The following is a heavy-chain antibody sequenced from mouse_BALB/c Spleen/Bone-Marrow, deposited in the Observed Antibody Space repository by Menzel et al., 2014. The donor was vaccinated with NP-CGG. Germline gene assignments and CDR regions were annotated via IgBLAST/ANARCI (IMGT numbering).Heavy chain of an antibody. CDR3: ARFITTVVVDAMDY. Sequence: EVHLVESGGGLVQPGGSRKLFCAASGFTFSDYGMAWVRQAPGKGSEWVAFISNLAYSIYYADTVTGRFTISRENAKNTLYLEMSSLRSEDTAMYYCARFITTVVVDAMDYWGQGTSVTVSS. V-gene: IGHV5-15*02. CDR1: GFTFSDYG. CDR2: ISNLAYSI. J-gene: IGHJ4*01. D-gene: IGHD1-1*01.